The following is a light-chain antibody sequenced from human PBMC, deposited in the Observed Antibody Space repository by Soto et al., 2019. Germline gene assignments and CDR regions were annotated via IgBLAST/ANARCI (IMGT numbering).Light chain of an antibody. CDR3: QHRFTDPRT. J-gene: IGKJ3*01. CDR1: QGIINY. V-gene: IGKV1-9*01. CDR2: GAP. Sequence: IQLTQSPSSLSASMGDRVTITCRASQGIINYLAWYQQKPGKAPKLLISGAPTLQCGVPSRFIGSGSATDFTLTLSSLQPEDLATDYCQHRFTDPRTFGPGTKVDIK.